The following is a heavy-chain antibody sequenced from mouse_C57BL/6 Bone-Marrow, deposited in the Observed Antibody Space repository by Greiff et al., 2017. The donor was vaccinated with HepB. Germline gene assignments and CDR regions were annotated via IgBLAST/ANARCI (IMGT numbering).Heavy chain of an antibody. CDR1: GFSFNTYA. J-gene: IGHJ1*03. Sequence: DVHLVESGGGLVQPKGSLKLSCAASGFSFNTYAMNWVRQAPGKGLEWVARIRSKSNNYATYYADSVKDRFTISRDDSESMLYLQMNNLKTEDTAMYYCVSLYYGSRWYFDVWGTGTTVTVSS. CDR2: IRSKSNNYAT. CDR3: VSLYYGSRWYFDV. V-gene: IGHV10-1*01. D-gene: IGHD1-1*01.